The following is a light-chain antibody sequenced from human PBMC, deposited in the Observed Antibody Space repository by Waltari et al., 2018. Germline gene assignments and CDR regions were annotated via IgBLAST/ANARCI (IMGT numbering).Light chain of an antibody. CDR3: SSFTRTNSWV. V-gene: IGLV2-14*03. Sequence: HSALAQPASVSGSPGQSITIPCTGTRSDVGGYNSVPWYQQHPGKAPRLMIYDVNNRPSGVSNRFSGSKSGNTASLTISGLQAEDEADYYCSSFTRTNSWVFGGGTKLTVL. J-gene: IGLJ3*02. CDR2: DVN. CDR1: RSDVGGYNS.